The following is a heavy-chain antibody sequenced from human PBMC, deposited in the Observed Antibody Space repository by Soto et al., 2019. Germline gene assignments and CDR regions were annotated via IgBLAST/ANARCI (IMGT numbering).Heavy chain of an antibody. CDR1: GYILSSYF. V-gene: IGHV1-46*01. Sequence: ASVKVSCKASGYILSSYFMHWVRQAPGQGLEWMGIINPSGGSTTYAQKFQGRVTMTRDTSTSTVYMELSSLRSEDTAMYYCARSYCGGDCPHNWFAPWGQGTLVTVSS. J-gene: IGHJ5*02. D-gene: IGHD2-21*02. CDR2: INPSGGST. CDR3: ARSYCGGDCPHNWFAP.